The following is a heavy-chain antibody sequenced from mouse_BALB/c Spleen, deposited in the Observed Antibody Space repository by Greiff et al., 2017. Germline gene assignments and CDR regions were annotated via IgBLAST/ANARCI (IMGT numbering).Heavy chain of an antibody. D-gene: IGHD2-2*01. V-gene: IGHV14-3*02. J-gene: IGHJ4*01. CDR3: ARAYGYDDYAMDY. CDR2: IDPANGNT. Sequence: EVKLQESGAELVKPGASVKLSCTASGFNIKDTYMHWVKQRPEQGLEWIGRIDPANGNTKYDPKFQGKATITADTSSNTAYLQLSSLTSEDTAVYYCARAYGYDDYAMDYWGQGTSVTVSS. CDR1: GFNIKDTY.